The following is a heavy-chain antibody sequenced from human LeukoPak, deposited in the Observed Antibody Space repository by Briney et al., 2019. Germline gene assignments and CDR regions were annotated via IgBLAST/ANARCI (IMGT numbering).Heavy chain of an antibody. J-gene: IGHJ6*03. V-gene: IGHV1-2*02. CDR3: ARRAGAVSGPSYYSYYYYLGV. Sequence: ASVNVSCKASGYPFIAFYIHWARQAPGQGLEWMGWINPNNGPTHYAQNFQGRVTMTRDTSVSTVYMELTGLTSDDTAIYYCARRAGAVSGPSYYSYYYYLGVWGKGTTVTVSS. CDR2: INPNNGPT. CDR1: GYPFIAFY. D-gene: IGHD6-19*01.